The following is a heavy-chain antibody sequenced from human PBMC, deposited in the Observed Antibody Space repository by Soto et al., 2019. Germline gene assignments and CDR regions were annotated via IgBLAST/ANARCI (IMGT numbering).Heavy chain of an antibody. CDR1: GFTFSSYA. D-gene: IGHD6-13*01. J-gene: IGHJ6*02. Sequence: GGSLRLSCAASGFTFSSYAMSWVRQAPGKGLEWVSAISGSGGSTYHADSVKGRFTISRDNSKNTLYLQMNSLRAEDTAVYYCAKFAAAGTYYYYGMDVWGQGTTVTVSS. CDR2: ISGSGGST. V-gene: IGHV3-23*01. CDR3: AKFAAAGTYYYYGMDV.